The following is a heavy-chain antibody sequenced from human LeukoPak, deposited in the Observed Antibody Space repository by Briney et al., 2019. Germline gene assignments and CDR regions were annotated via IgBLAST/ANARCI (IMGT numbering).Heavy chain of an antibody. J-gene: IGHJ4*02. CDR1: GFTFSSHS. D-gene: IGHD3-22*01. V-gene: IGHV3-7*01. CDR2: VREDGSEI. Sequence: PGGSLRLSCAASGFTFSSHSMSWVRQAPGKRLEWVANVREDGSEINYADSVKGRFTISRDNARNSLYLQMNFLRAEDTAIYFCARLLHFERSVYRPVDFWGQGTLVSVSS. CDR3: ARLLHFERSVYRPVDF.